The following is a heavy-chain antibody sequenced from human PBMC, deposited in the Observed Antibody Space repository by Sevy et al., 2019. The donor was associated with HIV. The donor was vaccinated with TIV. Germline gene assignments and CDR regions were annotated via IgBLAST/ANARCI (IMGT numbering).Heavy chain of an antibody. CDR2: IKQDGSEK. V-gene: IGHV3-7*01. Sequence: GGSLRLSCAASGFTFSSYWMSWVRQAPGKGLEWVANIKQDGSEKYYVDSVKGRFTISRDNAKNSLYLQMNSLRAEDTAVYYCAGDASNVLRYFDWLLDWFDPWGQGTLVTVSS. D-gene: IGHD3-9*01. CDR1: GFTFSSYW. J-gene: IGHJ5*02. CDR3: AGDASNVLRYFDWLLDWFDP.